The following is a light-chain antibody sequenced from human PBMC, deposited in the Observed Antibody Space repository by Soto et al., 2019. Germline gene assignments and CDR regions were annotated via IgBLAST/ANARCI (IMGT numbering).Light chain of an antibody. J-gene: IGLJ1*01. Sequence: QSALTQPASVSGSPGQSITISCTGTSSDVGGYNRVSWYQQHPGKAPKLLIYDVTIRPSGVSNRFSGSKSGNTASLTISGLQAEDEAESYCSSYTTSSTLEGVFGTGTKLTVL. CDR3: SSYTTSSTLEGV. CDR2: DVT. V-gene: IGLV2-14*03. CDR1: SSDVGGYNR.